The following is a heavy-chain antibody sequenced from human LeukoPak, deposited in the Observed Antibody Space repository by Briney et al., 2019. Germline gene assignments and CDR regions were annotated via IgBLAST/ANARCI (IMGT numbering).Heavy chain of an antibody. Sequence: GGSLRLSCAASGFTFSSYSMNWVRQAPGKGLEWVSSISSGSSYIYYADSVKGRFSISRDNAKNSLYLQMNSLRAEDTAVYYCARASDSSGYYSYFDHWGQGTLVTVSS. V-gene: IGHV3-21*01. CDR1: GFTFSSYS. J-gene: IGHJ1*01. CDR2: ISSGSSYI. CDR3: ARASDSSGYYSYFDH. D-gene: IGHD3-22*01.